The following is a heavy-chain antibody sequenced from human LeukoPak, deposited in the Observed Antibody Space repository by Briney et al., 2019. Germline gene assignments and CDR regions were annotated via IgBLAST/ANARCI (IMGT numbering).Heavy chain of an antibody. CDR1: GFTFDDYA. V-gene: IGHV3-9*01. D-gene: IGHD1-26*01. CDR2: ISWNSGSI. J-gene: IGHJ3*02. CDR3: AKDGEQWELRALDAFDI. Sequence: PGRSLRLSCAASGFTFDDYAMHWVRQAPGKGLEWVSGISWNSGSIGYADSVKGRFTISRDNAKNSLYLQMNSLRAEDTAVYYCAKDGEQWELRALDAFDIWGQGTMVTVSS.